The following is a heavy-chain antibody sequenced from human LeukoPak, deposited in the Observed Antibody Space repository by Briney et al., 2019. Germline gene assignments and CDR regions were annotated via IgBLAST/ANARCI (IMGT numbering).Heavy chain of an antibody. CDR1: GDSISAFY. D-gene: IGHD3-10*01. J-gene: IGHJ3*02. CDR2: IYYSGST. CDR3: ARGGARGSSAFDI. V-gene: IGHV4-59*01. Sequence: SWETLSLTCTVSGDSISAFYWSWLRQPPGKGLEWIGYIYYSGSTNYNPSLKGRVTILIETSKNQFSLKLRSVTAADTAVYYCARGGARGSSAFDIWGQGTMVTVSS.